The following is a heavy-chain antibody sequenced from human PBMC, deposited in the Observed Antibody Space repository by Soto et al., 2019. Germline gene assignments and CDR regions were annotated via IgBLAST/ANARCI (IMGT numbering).Heavy chain of an antibody. CDR3: ARNYGGNSQFFDL. V-gene: IGHV4-59*11. CDR2: FFHTGTA. Sequence: QVQLQESGPGLVKPSETLSLTCSVSGDAISRHYWSWIRQSPGKGLEWLGYFFHTGTALYNPSLKSPVSMSVDTSKNHFSLRLTSVIPADTAVYFCARNYGGNSQFFDLWGRGTLVTVSS. J-gene: IGHJ2*01. D-gene: IGHD4-17*01. CDR1: GDAISRHY.